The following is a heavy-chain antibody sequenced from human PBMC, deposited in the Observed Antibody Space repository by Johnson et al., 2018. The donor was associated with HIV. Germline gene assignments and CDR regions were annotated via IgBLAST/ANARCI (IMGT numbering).Heavy chain of an antibody. CDR3: ARASNSGYDQAFDI. D-gene: IGHD5-12*01. Sequence: VQLVESGGGLVQPGGSLRLSCAVSGFSVSTNYINWVRQAPGKGLEWVSVIYSGGTTYYGDSVKGRFTISRDNSKNTLYLQMNSLRAEDTAVYYCARASNSGYDQAFDIWGQGTMVTVSS. V-gene: IGHV3-66*01. CDR1: GFSVSTNY. CDR2: IYSGGTT. J-gene: IGHJ3*02.